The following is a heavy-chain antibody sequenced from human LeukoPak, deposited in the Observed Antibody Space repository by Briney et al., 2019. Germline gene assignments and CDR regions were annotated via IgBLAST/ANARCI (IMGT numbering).Heavy chain of an antibody. CDR1: GGTFSSYA. CDR3: ARGRMVYHFDY. V-gene: IGHV1-69*01. Sequence: ASVKVSCKASGGTFSSYAISWVRQAPGQGLEWMGGITPIFGTANYAQKFQGRVTITADESTSTAYMELSSLRSEDTAVYYCARGRMVYHFDYWGQGTLVTVSS. J-gene: IGHJ4*02. CDR2: ITPIFGTA. D-gene: IGHD2-8*01.